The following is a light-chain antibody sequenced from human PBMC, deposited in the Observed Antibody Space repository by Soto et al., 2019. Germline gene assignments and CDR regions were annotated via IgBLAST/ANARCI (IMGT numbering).Light chain of an antibody. CDR2: DVS. CDR1: SSDVGGYNF. CDR3: CSYAGSFTVI. Sequence: QSALTQPRSVSGSPGQSVTISCTGTSSDVGGYNFVSWYQQYPGKAPKLMIYDVSERPSGVPDRFSGSQSGNTASLTISGLQTEDEADYYCCSYAGSFTVIFGGGTKLTVL. J-gene: IGLJ2*01. V-gene: IGLV2-11*01.